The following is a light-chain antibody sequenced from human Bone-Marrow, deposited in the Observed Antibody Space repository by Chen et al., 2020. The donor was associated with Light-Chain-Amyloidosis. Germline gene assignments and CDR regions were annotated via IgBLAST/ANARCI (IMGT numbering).Light chain of an antibody. J-gene: IGLJ3*02. Sequence: QSVLTQPPSVSAAPGQQVTISCSGSNSNIGINYVSRYQQLPGTSPKLLTYENNQRPSEIPDRFSGSKSGTSDTLGVAGLQTGDEADYYCATWDSSLTVWMFGGGTKLNVL. CDR3: ATWDSSLTVWM. CDR2: ENN. CDR1: NSNIGINY. V-gene: IGLV1-51*02.